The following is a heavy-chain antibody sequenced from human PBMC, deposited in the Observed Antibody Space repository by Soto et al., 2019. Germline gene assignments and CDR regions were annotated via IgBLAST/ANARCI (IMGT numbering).Heavy chain of an antibody. CDR3: AKAPTATFLSGPHYFDY. D-gene: IGHD3-3*02. J-gene: IGHJ4*02. V-gene: IGHV3-23*01. CDR2: IRGSGGST. CDR1: SFTFINYA. Sequence: GGSLRLSCASSSFTFINYAMNWVRQAPGEGLEWISAIRGSGGSTYYADSVKGRFTISRDNSKNTLYLQMNSLRAEDTAVYYCAKAPTATFLSGPHYFDYWGQGTLVTVSS.